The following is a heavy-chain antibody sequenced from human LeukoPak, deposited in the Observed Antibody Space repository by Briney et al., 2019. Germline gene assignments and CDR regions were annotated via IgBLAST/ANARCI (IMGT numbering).Heavy chain of an antibody. D-gene: IGHD6-13*01. CDR3: ARDWRPPNIAAAGTSYYYGMDV. CDR2: ISSSSSYT. CDR1: GXTFSDYY. V-gene: IGHV3-11*06. Sequence: PGGSLRLSCAASGXTFSDYYVSWIRQAPGKGLEWVSYISSSSSYTNYADSVKGRFTISRDNAKNSLYLQMNSLRAEDTAVYYCARDWRPPNIAAAGTSYYYGMDVWGQGTTVTVSS. J-gene: IGHJ6*02.